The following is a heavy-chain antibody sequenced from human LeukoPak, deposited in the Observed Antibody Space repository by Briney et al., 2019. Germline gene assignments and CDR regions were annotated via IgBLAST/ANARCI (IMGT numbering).Heavy chain of an antibody. V-gene: IGHV3-48*01. Sequence: GGSLRLSCAASGFTFSGYSMNWVRQAPGKGLEWVSYITSSSSAIYYADSVKGRFTISRDNAKNSLYLQMNSLRAEDTAVYYCARVRGSYHFDYWGPGTLVTVPS. D-gene: IGHD1-26*01. CDR1: GFTFSGYS. CDR2: ITSSSSAI. J-gene: IGHJ4*02. CDR3: ARVRGSYHFDY.